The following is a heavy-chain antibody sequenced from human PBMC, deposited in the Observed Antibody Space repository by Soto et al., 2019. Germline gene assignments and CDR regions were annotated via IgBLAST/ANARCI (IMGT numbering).Heavy chain of an antibody. CDR1: VFTFSGSA. CDR3: SRQASDFWSGKPQYYMDV. V-gene: IGHV3-73*01. D-gene: IGHD3-3*01. J-gene: IGHJ6*03. Sequence: EVQLVESGGGLVQPGGSLKLSCAASVFTFSGSAMHWVRQASGKGLEWVGRIRSKTNNYATAYGASVKGRITISRDDSKNTAYLQMNSLNTEDTAVYYCSRQASDFWSGKPQYYMDVWGKGTTVTVSS. CDR2: IRSKTNNYAT.